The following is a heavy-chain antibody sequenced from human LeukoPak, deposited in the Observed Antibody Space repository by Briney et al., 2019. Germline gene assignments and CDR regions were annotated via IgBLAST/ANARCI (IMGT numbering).Heavy chain of an antibody. CDR1: RFVFGSTG. V-gene: IGHV3-30*02. CDR2: IRYDGSDK. J-gene: IGHJ6*02. Sequence: GGSLRLSCEASRFVFGSTGMHWVRQAPGKGLEWVAYIRYDGSDKYYSDSVKGRFTISRDNSKNTLYLQMNSLRAEDMAVYYCARDGPRWELPDYYYGMDVWGQGTTVTVSS. D-gene: IGHD1-26*01. CDR3: ARDGPRWELPDYYYGMDV.